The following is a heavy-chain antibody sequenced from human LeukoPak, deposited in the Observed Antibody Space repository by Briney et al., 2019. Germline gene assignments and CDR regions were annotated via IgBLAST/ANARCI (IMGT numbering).Heavy chain of an antibody. Sequence: PGGSLRLSCAASGFTFSSYVMSWVRQAPGKGLEWVSGISGSGGSTYYADSVKGRFTISRDNSKNTVNLQMNSLRVEDTAVYYCAKMAVAGSHNWFDPWGXGTLVTVS. V-gene: IGHV3-23*01. CDR1: GFTFSSYV. D-gene: IGHD6-19*01. J-gene: IGHJ5*02. CDR2: ISGSGGST. CDR3: AKMAVAGSHNWFDP.